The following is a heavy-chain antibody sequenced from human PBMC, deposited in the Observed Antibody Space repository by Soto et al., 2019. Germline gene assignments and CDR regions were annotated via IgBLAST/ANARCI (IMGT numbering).Heavy chain of an antibody. CDR3: ARDNIPGSFDS. Sequence: PSETLSLTCAVYGGSFSGYYWTWIRQPPGTGLEWIGEINHSGSTNYNPSLKSRVTISVDTSKNQFSLKLTSVTAADTAVYYCARDNIPGSFDSCGKGAVVTVSS. J-gene: IGHJ4*02. D-gene: IGHD1-1*01. CDR1: GGSFSGYY. V-gene: IGHV4-34*01. CDR2: INHSGST.